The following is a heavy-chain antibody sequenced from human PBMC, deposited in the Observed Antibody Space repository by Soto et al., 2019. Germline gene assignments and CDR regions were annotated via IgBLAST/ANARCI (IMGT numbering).Heavy chain of an antibody. CDR1: GFTFSSYA. V-gene: IGHV3-64D*08. Sequence: PGGSLRLSCSASGFTFSSYAMHWVRRAPGKGLEYVSAISSNGGSTYYADSVKGRFTISRDNSKNTLYLQMSSLRAEDTAVYYCVKDRVPPATGIAAWLGAFDIWGQGTMVTVSS. CDR2: ISSNGGST. CDR3: VKDRVPPATGIAAWLGAFDI. J-gene: IGHJ3*02. D-gene: IGHD6-13*01.